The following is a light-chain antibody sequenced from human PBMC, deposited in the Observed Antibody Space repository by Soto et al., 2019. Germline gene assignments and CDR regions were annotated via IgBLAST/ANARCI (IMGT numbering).Light chain of an antibody. J-gene: IGLJ1*01. CDR2: DDS. Sequence: SYELPQPPSVSVAPGQTARIPCGGNNIGRKSVHWYQQKPGRAPVVVVYDDSDRPSGIPERFSGANSGDTATLTISRVEAGDEADYYCHVWDSSSGHYIFGTGTKVTVL. V-gene: IGLV3-21*02. CDR3: HVWDSSSGHYI. CDR1: NIGRKS.